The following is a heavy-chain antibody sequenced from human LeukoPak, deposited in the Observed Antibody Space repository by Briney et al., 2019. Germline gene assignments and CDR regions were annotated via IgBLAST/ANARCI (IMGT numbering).Heavy chain of an antibody. CDR1: GFTFSSYS. D-gene: IGHD3-3*01. V-gene: IGHV3-21*01. J-gene: IGHJ4*02. CDR2: ISSSSSYI. Sequence: PGGSLRLSCAASGFTFSSYSMNWVRQAPGKGLEWVSSISSSSSYIYYADSVKGRSTISRDNAKDSLYLQMNSLRAEDTAVYYCARDHLEGTIFGVVIVHPIDYWGQGILVTVSS. CDR3: ARDHLEGTIFGVVIVHPIDY.